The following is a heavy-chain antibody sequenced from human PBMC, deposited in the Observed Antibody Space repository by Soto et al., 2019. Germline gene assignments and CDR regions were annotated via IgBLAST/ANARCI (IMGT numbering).Heavy chain of an antibody. CDR2: SRADNSHP. CDR3: ARAADRFDVVWGRNDALDI. Sequence: QVPLLQSGPEVKKPGASVKVSCRAFGYRFTEFGISWVRQAPGQGLEWVGWSRADNSHPNYAKSLQGRVNVTTDTSSNTAYMELTSLTSADTAVYYCARAADRFDVVWGRNDALDIWGQGTLVFVSS. V-gene: IGHV1-18*01. CDR1: GYRFTEFG. J-gene: IGHJ3*02. D-gene: IGHD3-16*01.